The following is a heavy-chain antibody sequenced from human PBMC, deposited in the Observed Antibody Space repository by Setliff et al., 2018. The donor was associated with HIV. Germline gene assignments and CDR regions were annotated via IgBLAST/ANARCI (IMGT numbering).Heavy chain of an antibody. D-gene: IGHD6-13*01. V-gene: IGHV4-61*09. J-gene: IGHJ6*03. CDR2: IYTSGST. CDR1: GGSISSGGYY. CDR3: ARDRGGAAAGGYYYMDV. Sequence: PSETLSLTCNVSGGSISSGGYYWSWIRQPAGKGLEWIGHIYTSGSTNYNPSLKSRVTISIDTSKNQFSLKLSSVTAADTAVYYCARDRGGAAAGGYYYMDVWG.